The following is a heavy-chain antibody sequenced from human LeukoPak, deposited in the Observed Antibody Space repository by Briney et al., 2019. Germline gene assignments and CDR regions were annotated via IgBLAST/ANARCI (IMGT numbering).Heavy chain of an antibody. D-gene: IGHD3-16*02. V-gene: IGHV4-59*01. CDR2: IYYSGSA. J-gene: IGHJ4*02. CDR1: DGSISGYY. Sequence: SETLSLTCTVSDGSISGYYWSWIRQPPGKGLEYIGYIYYSGSASYNPSLKSRVTISVDTTKNQFSLELNSVTAADTAVYYCARLGTDDYVWGSYRIYFDYWGQGTLVTVSS. CDR3: ARLGTDDYVWGSYRIYFDY.